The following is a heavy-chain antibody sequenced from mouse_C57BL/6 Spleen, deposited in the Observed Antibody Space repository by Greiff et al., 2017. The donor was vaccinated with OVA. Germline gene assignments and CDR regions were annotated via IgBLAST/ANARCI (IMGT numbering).Heavy chain of an antibody. V-gene: IGHV2-9-1*01. J-gene: IGHJ4*01. CDR1: GFSLTSYA. Sequence: VQRVESGPGLVAPSQSLSITCTVSGFSLTSYAISWVRQPPGKGLEWLGVIWTGGGTNYNSALKSRLSISKDNSKSQVFLKMNSLQTDDTARYYCARKRYDYEGYAMDYWGQGTSVTVSS. D-gene: IGHD2-4*01. CDR3: ARKRYDYEGYAMDY. CDR2: IWTGGGT.